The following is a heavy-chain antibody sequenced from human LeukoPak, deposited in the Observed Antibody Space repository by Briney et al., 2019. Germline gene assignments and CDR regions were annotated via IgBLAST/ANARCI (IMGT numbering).Heavy chain of an antibody. V-gene: IGHV3-11*01. J-gene: IGHJ3*02. Sequence: GGSLRLSCAASGFTFSDYYMSWIRQAPGKGLEWVSYISISGSTIYYADSVKGRFTISRDTAKNSLYLQMNSLRAEDTAVYYCARAQGDGYDDAFDIWGQGTMVTVSS. D-gene: IGHD5-24*01. CDR1: GFTFSDYY. CDR2: ISISGSTI. CDR3: ARAQGDGYDDAFDI.